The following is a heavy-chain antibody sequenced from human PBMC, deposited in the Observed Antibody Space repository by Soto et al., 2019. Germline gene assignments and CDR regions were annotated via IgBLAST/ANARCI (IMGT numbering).Heavy chain of an antibody. CDR2: ISGSGGST. J-gene: IGHJ5*02. V-gene: IGHV3-23*01. D-gene: IGHD3-3*01. Sequence: GGSLRLSCAASGFTFSSYAMSWVRQAPGKGLEWVSAISGSGGSTYYADSVKGRFTISRDNSKNTLYLQMNSLRAEDTAVYYCAKKKAIFGVVIKAPHWFDPWGQGTLVTVSS. CDR3: AKKKAIFGVVIKAPHWFDP. CDR1: GFTFSSYA.